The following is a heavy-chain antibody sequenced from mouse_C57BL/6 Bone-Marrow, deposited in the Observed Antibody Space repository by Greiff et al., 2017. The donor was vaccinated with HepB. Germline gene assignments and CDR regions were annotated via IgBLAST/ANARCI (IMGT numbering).Heavy chain of an antibody. Sequence: VQLQQSGTVLARPGASVKMSCKTSGYTFTSYWMHWVKQRPGQGLEWIGAIYPGNSDTSYNQKFKGKAKLTAVTSASTAYMELSSLTNEDSAVYYCTRWRVWLRRRFDYWGQGTTLTVSS. J-gene: IGHJ2*01. CDR2: IYPGNSDT. D-gene: IGHD2-2*01. CDR3: TRWRVWLRRRFDY. V-gene: IGHV1-5*01. CDR1: GYTFTSYW.